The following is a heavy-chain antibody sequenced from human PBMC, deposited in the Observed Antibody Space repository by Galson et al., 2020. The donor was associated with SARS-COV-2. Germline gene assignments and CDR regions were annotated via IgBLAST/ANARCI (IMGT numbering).Heavy chain of an antibody. CDR3: ARLQFSYGDFDY. J-gene: IGHJ4*02. D-gene: IGHD5-18*01. CDR2: IKEDGSQK. V-gene: IGHV3-7*01. CDR1: GFTFSSYW. Sequence: GGSLRLSCAASGFTFSSYWMTWVRQAPGKGLEWVANIKEDGSQKYYVDSVKGRFTISRDNAKNSLYLEMNSLRADDTALYYCARLQFSYGDFDYWGQGTLVTVSS.